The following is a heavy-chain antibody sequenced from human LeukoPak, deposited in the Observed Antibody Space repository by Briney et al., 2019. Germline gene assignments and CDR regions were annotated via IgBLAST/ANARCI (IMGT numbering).Heavy chain of an antibody. D-gene: IGHD7-27*01. CDR2: ISSSGSTI. Sequence: GGSLRLSCAASGFTFSDYYMSWIRQAPGKGLEWVSYISSSGSTIYYADSLKGRVTISRDNAKNSLYLQMNSLRAEDTAVYYCARDLGSRRDYYYGMDVWGQGTTVTVSS. V-gene: IGHV3-11*01. J-gene: IGHJ6*02. CDR1: GFTFSDYY. CDR3: ARDLGSRRDYYYGMDV.